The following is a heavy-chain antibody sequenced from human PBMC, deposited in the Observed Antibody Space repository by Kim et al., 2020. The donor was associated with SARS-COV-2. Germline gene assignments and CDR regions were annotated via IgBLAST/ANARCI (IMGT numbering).Heavy chain of an antibody. CDR1: GFTFSSYG. CDR3: ARDTYSSSWSSDYYYYGMDV. V-gene: IGHV3-33*01. J-gene: IGHJ6*02. Sequence: GGSLRLSCAASGFTFSSYGMHWVRQAPGKGLEWVAVIWYDGSNKYYADSVKGRFTISRDNSKNTLYLQMNSLRAEDTAVYYCARDTYSSSWSSDYYYYGMDVWGQGTTVTVSS. CDR2: IWYDGSNK. D-gene: IGHD6-13*01.